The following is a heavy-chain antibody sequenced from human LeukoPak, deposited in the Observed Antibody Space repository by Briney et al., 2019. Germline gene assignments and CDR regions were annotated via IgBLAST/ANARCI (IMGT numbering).Heavy chain of an antibody. CDR2: IYYSGST. V-gene: IGHV4-59*01. Sequence: PSETLSLTCTVSGGSISRYYWSWIRQPPGKGLEWIGYIYYSGSTNYNPSLKSRVTISVDTSKNQFSLKLSSVTAADTAVYYCARDSYGLNYFDYWGQGTLVTVSS. CDR3: ARDSYGLNYFDY. CDR1: GGSISRYY. J-gene: IGHJ4*02. D-gene: IGHD5-18*01.